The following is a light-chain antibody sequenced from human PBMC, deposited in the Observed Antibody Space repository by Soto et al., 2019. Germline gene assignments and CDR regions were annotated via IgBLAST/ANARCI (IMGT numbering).Light chain of an antibody. CDR1: QSLRSA. CDR3: QQGFSRPRT. V-gene: IGKV1-39*01. CDR2: TTS. J-gene: IGKJ1*01. Sequence: DIQMTQSPSSLSASVGDRFTITCRASQSLRSALNWYQQRPGKAPNLLIYTTSNLESGVPSRFSGSGSGTDFTLTISNLQPEDFATYFCQQGFSRPRTFGLGTTVEVK.